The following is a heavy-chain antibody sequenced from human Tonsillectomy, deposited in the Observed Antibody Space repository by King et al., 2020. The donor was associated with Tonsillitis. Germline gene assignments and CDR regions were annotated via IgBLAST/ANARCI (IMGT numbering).Heavy chain of an antibody. CDR2: IYNSGST. D-gene: IGHD6-19*01. CDR3: ARRRDSGWYNWYFDL. J-gene: IGHJ2*01. Sequence: QLQESGPGLVKPSETLSLTCTVSGGSISSSSYHWGWIRQPPGKGLEWIGSIYNSGSTYYNQSLKSRVTISVDTSKNQFSLKLSSVTAADTAGYYCARRRDSGWYNWYFDLWGRGTLVTVSS. CDR1: GGSISSSSYH. V-gene: IGHV4-39*01.